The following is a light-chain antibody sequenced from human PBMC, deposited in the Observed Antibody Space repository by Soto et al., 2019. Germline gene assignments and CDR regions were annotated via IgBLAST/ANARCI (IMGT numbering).Light chain of an antibody. V-gene: IGKV3-20*01. J-gene: IGKJ5*01. CDR1: QSVSSNY. CDR2: GAS. CDR3: QQYGSSLPIT. Sequence: EIVLTQSPGTLSLSPGERATLSCRASQSVSSNYLAWYQQNSGQAPRLLIHGASTRAPGIPDRFSGSGSGTDFTLTISRLEPEDFAVYYCQQYGSSLPITFGQGTRLAIK.